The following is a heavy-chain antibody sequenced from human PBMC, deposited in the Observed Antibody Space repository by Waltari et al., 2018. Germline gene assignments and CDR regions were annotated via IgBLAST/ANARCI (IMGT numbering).Heavy chain of an antibody. J-gene: IGHJ6*02. D-gene: IGHD3-22*01. CDR2: IYYSGST. Sequence: QVQLQESGPGLVKPSETLSLTCTVSGGSISSYYWSWIRHPPGKGLEWIGYIYYSGSTNYNPSLKSRVTISVDTSKNQFSLKLSSVTAADTAVYYCARVNTMIEDYYYGMDVWGQGTTVTVSS. CDR1: GGSISSYY. V-gene: IGHV4-59*01. CDR3: ARVNTMIEDYYYGMDV.